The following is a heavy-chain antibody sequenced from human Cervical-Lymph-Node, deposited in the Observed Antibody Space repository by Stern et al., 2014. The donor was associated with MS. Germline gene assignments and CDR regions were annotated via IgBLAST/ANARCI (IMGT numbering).Heavy chain of an antibody. CDR1: GFTFSNFG. CDR2: ISYDGSDK. CDR3: AKGRTVAGKGVGAFDF. D-gene: IGHD6-19*01. V-gene: IGHV3-30*18. J-gene: IGHJ3*01. Sequence: VQLVESGGGVVQPGRSLRLSCAASGFTFSNFGMHWVRQAPGKGLEWVAIISYDGSDKYYADSVKGRFTISRDNSKNTLYLQMDSLRAEDTAVYYCAKGRTVAGKGVGAFDFWGQGTMVTVSS.